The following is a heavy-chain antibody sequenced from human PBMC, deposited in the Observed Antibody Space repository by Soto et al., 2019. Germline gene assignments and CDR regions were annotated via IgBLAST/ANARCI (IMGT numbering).Heavy chain of an antibody. J-gene: IGHJ6*03. CDR2: VVPILETT. CDR3: AKDGGRDGYSCPILYFAMDV. Sequence: QVQLVQSGAEVKKPGSSVNVSCKASGGTFSSYAISWLRQAPGQGPEWMGGVVPILETTIYAQKFLGRMTITADESTTTVFMELRGLTSEDTAVYYCAKDGGRDGYSCPILYFAMDVWGAGTTVTVSS. V-gene: IGHV1-69*01. CDR1: GGTFSSYA. D-gene: IGHD4-4*01.